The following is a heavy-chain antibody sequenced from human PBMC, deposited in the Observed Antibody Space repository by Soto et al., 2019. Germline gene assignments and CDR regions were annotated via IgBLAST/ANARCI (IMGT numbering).Heavy chain of an antibody. CDR2: ISYIGST. J-gene: IGHJ4*02. V-gene: IGHV4-61*01. CDR3: AREEKQLARYGGDFDY. CDR1: DGSVSSGNYY. Sequence: PSESLSLTCTVSDGSVSSGNYYWSWIRQPPGRGLEWIGHISYIGSTNYNPSLKSRVTISVDTSKNQFSLKLTSVTAADTAVYYCAREEKQLARYGGDFDYCGQGTPVTVSS. D-gene: IGHD6-13*01.